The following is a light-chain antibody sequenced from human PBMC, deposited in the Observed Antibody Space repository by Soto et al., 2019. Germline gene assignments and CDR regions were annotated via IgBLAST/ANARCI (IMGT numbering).Light chain of an antibody. J-gene: IGKJ1*01. CDR3: QQYHTYSRT. CDR1: QRVSSS. CDR2: FAS. Sequence: DIQMTQSPSTLSASVGDRVTITCRASQRVSSSLAWYQQKPGKAPRLLIYFASNLESGVPSRFSGSGSGTEFTLTISSLQPDDCASYYCQQYHTYSRTFGKGTKVYIK. V-gene: IGKV1-5*01.